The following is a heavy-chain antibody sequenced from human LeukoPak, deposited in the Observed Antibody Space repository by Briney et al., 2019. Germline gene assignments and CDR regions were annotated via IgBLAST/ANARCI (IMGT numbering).Heavy chain of an antibody. V-gene: IGHV4-4*02. CDR3: HSKLAAAGIDDY. D-gene: IGHD6-13*01. CDR1: GGFISSSNW. CDR2: IYHSGST. J-gene: IGHJ4*02. Sequence: SETLSLTCAVSGGFISSSNWWSWVRQPPGKGLEWIGEIYHSGSTNYNPSLKSRVTISVDKSKNQFSLKLSSVTAADTAVYYCHSKLAAAGIDDYWGQGTLVTVSS.